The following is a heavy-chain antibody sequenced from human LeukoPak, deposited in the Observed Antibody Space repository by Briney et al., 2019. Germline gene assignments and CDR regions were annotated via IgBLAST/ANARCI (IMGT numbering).Heavy chain of an antibody. CDR1: GFSFSSYG. J-gene: IGHJ4*02. CDR3: AKPPSPVLWGGSYFDY. D-gene: IGHD3-16*01. V-gene: IGHV3-23*01. Sequence: HPGGSLRLSCAASGFSFSSYGMHWLRQAPGKGLEWVSVISGSGVNTDYADSVKGRVTISRDNSKNTLYLQMNSLRAEDTAVYYCAKPPSPVLWGGSYFDYWGQGILVTVSS. CDR2: ISGSGVNT.